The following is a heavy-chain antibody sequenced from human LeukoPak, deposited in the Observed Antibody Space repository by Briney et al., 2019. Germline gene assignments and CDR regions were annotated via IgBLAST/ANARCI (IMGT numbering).Heavy chain of an antibody. Sequence: GGSLRLSCAAPGFTFSSYAMSWVRQAPGKGLEWVSGTGGSGGSTYYAGSVKGRFTISRDNSKNTLYLQMNSLRVEDTAVYYCAKNGGSQCYSHLDSWGQGTLVTVSS. CDR3: AKNGGSQCYSHLDS. CDR1: GFTFSSYA. D-gene: IGHD2-15*01. V-gene: IGHV3-23*01. J-gene: IGHJ4*02. CDR2: TGGSGGST.